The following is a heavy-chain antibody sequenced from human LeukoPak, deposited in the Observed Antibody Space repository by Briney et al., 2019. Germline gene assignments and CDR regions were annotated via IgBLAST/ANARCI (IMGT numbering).Heavy chain of an antibody. CDR3: AKTSEPAQWLGPRHYYYYGMDV. CDR2: ISGSGGST. Sequence: PGGSLRLSCAASGFTFSSYAMSWVRQAPGKGLEWVSAISGSGGSTYYADSVKGRFTISRDNSKNTLYLQMNSLRAEDTAVYYCAKTSEPAQWLGPRHYYYYGMDVWGQGTTVTVSS. J-gene: IGHJ6*02. V-gene: IGHV3-23*01. CDR1: GFTFSSYA. D-gene: IGHD6-19*01.